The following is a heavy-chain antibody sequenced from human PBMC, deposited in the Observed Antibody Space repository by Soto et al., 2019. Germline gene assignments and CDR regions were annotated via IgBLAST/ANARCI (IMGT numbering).Heavy chain of an antibody. CDR2: VSGSGGST. CDR1: GFNFSSYA. D-gene: IGHD6-6*01. V-gene: IGHV3-23*01. J-gene: IGHJ6*02. Sequence: GGSLRLSCAASGFNFSSYAVSWVRQAQGKGLEWGIAVSGSGGSTYYAASVKGRFTISRDNSKNTLYLQMNSLRAEDTAVYYCASWAGIAARLDLYDYYCIDVWGQGTTVTVSS. CDR3: ASWAGIAARLDLYDYYCIDV.